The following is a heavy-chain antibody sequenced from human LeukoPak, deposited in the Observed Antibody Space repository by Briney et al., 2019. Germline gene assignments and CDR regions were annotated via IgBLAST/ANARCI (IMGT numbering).Heavy chain of an antibody. D-gene: IGHD3-10*01. Sequence: GGSLRLSCAASGFTFSSYAMHWVRQAPSKGLEWVAVISYDGSNKYYADSVKGRFTISRDNSKNTLYLQMNSLRAEDTAVYYCARDDEFGFAFDIWGQGTMVTVSS. CDR3: ARDDEFGFAFDI. CDR2: ISYDGSNK. V-gene: IGHV3-30*04. CDR1: GFTFSSYA. J-gene: IGHJ3*02.